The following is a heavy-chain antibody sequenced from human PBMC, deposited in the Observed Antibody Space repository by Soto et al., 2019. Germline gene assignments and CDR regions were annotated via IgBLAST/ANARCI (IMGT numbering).Heavy chain of an antibody. CDR2: IYYSGST. CDR3: ASSRDYGGLNWFDP. D-gene: IGHD4-17*01. J-gene: IGHJ5*02. V-gene: IGHV4-30-4*01. Sequence: QVQLQESGPGLVKPSQTLSLTCTVSGGSISSGDYYWSWIRQPPGKGLEWIGYIYYSGSTYYNPSLKRRVTKSVDTSKNQCSPKLSSVTAGDPAVYYCASSRDYGGLNWFDPGGQGTLVTVSS. CDR1: GGSISSGDYY.